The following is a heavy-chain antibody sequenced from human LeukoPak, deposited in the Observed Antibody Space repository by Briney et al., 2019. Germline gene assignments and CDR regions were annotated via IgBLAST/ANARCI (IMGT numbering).Heavy chain of an antibody. Sequence: SQTLSLTYAISGDSVSSNSAAWNWIRQSPSRGLEWLGRTYYRSKWYNDYAVSVKSRITINPDTSKNQFSLQLNSVTPEDTAVYYCARESDYYDSSGYYYRIDYWGQGTLVTVSS. J-gene: IGHJ4*02. V-gene: IGHV6-1*01. CDR2: TYYRSKWYN. CDR1: GDSVSSNSAA. CDR3: ARESDYYDSSGYYYRIDY. D-gene: IGHD3-22*01.